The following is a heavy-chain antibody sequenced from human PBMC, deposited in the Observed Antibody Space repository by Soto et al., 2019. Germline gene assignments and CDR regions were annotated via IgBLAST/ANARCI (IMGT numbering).Heavy chain of an antibody. D-gene: IGHD1-26*01. J-gene: IGHJ4*02. CDR2: LSYDGSNK. Sequence: QVQLVESGGGVVQPGRSLRVSCAASGFIFDNYPMHWVRQAPGKGLEWVAVLSYDGSNKYYADSVKGRFTISRDNSKNTLYLQMNSLRAEDTAVYYCARGELVGSFDYWGQGTLVTVSS. CDR1: GFIFDNYP. CDR3: ARGELVGSFDY. V-gene: IGHV3-30-3*01.